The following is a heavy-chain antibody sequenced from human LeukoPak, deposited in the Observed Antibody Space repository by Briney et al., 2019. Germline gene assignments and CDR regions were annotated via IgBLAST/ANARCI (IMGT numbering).Heavy chain of an antibody. J-gene: IGHJ4*02. D-gene: IGHD2-21*01. CDR1: GFTLSTYA. Sequence: GGSLRLSCAASGFTLSTYAMSWVRQTPGKGLEWVAATSSSDAGTYHAASVRGRFTISRDNSKNTLYLQMNSLRAEDAAVYFCAKAPVTSCRGAYCYPFDSWGQGTLVTVSS. CDR2: TSSSDAGT. CDR3: AKAPVTSCRGAYCYPFDS. V-gene: IGHV3-23*01.